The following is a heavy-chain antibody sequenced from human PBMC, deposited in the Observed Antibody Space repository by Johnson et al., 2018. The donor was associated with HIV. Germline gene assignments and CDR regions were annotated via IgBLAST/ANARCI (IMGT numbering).Heavy chain of an antibody. Sequence: VQLVESGGGVVRPGRSMRLSCAASGFTFSRYWMHWVRQAPGKGLEWVSVIYSGGSTYYADSVKGRFTISRDTSKNTLYLQMNSLRAEDTAVYYCARGDDSSAWGAFDIWGQGTMVTVSS. CDR3: ARGDDSSAWGAFDI. CDR2: IYSGGST. J-gene: IGHJ3*02. V-gene: IGHV3-66*01. CDR1: GFTFSRYW. D-gene: IGHD3-22*01.